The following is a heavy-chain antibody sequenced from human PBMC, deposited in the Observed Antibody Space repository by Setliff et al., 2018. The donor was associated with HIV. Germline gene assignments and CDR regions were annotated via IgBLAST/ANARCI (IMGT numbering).Heavy chain of an antibody. D-gene: IGHD3-22*01. Sequence: SVKVSCKASGGTFSSYAISWVRQAPGQGLEWMGGISPIFGTANYAQEFQGRVTITAAESTSTAYMEMSSLRSEDTAVYYCVLGMYYYDSSGYFLYKYYGMDVWGQGTTVTVSS. J-gene: IGHJ6*02. V-gene: IGHV1-69*13. CDR1: GGTFSSYA. CDR2: ISPIFGTA. CDR3: VLGMYYYDSSGYFLYKYYGMDV.